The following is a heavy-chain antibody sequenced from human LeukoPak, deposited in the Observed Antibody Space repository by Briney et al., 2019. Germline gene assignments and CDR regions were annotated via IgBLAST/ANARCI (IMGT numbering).Heavy chain of an antibody. D-gene: IGHD1-26*01. Sequence: SETLSLTCTVSGGSISSYYWSWIRQPPGRGLEWIGYIYYSGSTNYNPSLKSRVTISVDTSKNQFSLKLSSVTAAGTAVYYCARVAGGSYPFDYWGQGTLVTVSS. V-gene: IGHV4-59*01. J-gene: IGHJ4*02. CDR2: IYYSGST. CDR3: ARVAGGSYPFDY. CDR1: GGSISSYY.